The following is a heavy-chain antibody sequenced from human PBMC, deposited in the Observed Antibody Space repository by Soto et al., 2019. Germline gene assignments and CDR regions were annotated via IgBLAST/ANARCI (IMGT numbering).Heavy chain of an antibody. V-gene: IGHV3-23*01. CDR3: AKDLDSSNYCRGGGG. Sequence: VQLLESGGGLVQPGGSLRLSCTASGFTFSTYAMSWVRQAPGKGLEWVSSISGSGGSTYYADSVKGRFTISRDNSKNTLFLQVNSLRAEDTAVYYCAKDLDSSNYCRGGGGWGQGTLVTVSS. D-gene: IGHD6-13*01. J-gene: IGHJ4*02. CDR2: ISGSGGST. CDR1: GFTFSTYA.